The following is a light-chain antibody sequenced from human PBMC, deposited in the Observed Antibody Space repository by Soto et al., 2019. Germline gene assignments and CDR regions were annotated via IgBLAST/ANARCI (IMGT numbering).Light chain of an antibody. CDR3: QQYSRSLPWT. V-gene: IGKV3-20*01. J-gene: IGKJ1*01. CDR2: GAS. Sequence: EIVLTQSPGTLSLSPGERATLSCRASERIGSNYLAWYQQKPGQAPRLLIYGASTRAAGTPDRFSGSGSGTDFTLTISRLEPEDFALFYWQQYSRSLPWTFGQGTKVEI. CDR1: ERIGSNY.